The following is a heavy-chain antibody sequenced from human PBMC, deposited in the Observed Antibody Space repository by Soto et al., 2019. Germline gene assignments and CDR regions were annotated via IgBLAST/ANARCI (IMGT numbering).Heavy chain of an antibody. Sequence: GEPLRISWKGSGYSFTSYWIGWVRKMTRKGLESLGILYPGDSDTRYSPSFQGQVTISADKSISTAYLQWSSLKASHTAMYYCARQIFGVVKNGMDAWGQGTTVTVSS. V-gene: IGHV5-51*01. CDR3: ARQIFGVVKNGMDA. J-gene: IGHJ6*02. CDR2: LYPGDSDT. CDR1: GYSFTSYW. D-gene: IGHD3-3*01.